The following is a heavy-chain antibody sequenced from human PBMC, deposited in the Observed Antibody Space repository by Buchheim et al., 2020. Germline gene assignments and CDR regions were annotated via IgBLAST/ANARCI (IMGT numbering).Heavy chain of an antibody. CDR2: INHSGST. CDR3: ARFDSVGGADY. Sequence: QVQLQQWGAGLLKPSETLSLTCAVYGGSFSGYYWTWIRQPPEKGLEWIGEINHSGSTNYNPSLKSRVTISVDTSKKQLSLKLSSVTAADTAVYYCARFDSVGGADYWGQGAL. D-gene: IGHD3-16*01. CDR1: GGSFSGYY. V-gene: IGHV4-34*01. J-gene: IGHJ4*02.